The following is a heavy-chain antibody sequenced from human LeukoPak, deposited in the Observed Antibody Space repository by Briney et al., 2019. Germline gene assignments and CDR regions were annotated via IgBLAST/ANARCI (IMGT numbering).Heavy chain of an antibody. Sequence: GGSLRLSCAASGFTFSDYYMSWIRQAPGKGLEWVSYISSSGSTIYYADSVKGRFTISRDNAKNSLYLQMNSLRAEDAAVYYCARDPHYYGSGSYLDYWGQGTLVTVSS. CDR3: ARDPHYYGSGSYLDY. CDR1: GFTFSDYY. CDR2: ISSSGSTI. D-gene: IGHD3-10*01. V-gene: IGHV3-11*01. J-gene: IGHJ4*02.